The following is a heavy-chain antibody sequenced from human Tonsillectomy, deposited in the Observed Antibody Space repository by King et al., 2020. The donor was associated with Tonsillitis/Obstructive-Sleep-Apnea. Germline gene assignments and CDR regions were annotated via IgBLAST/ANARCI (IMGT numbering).Heavy chain of an antibody. D-gene: IGHD5-18*01. CDR1: GFTFSSYE. CDR3: ARDLGVQLWADDY. Sequence: VQLVESGGGLVQPGGSLRLSCAASGFTFSSYEMNWVRQAPGKGLEWVSYISSSGSTIYYADSVKGRFTISRDNAKNSLYQQMNSLRAEDTAVYYCARDLGVQLWADDYWGQGTLVTVSS. V-gene: IGHV3-48*03. J-gene: IGHJ4*02. CDR2: ISSSGSTI.